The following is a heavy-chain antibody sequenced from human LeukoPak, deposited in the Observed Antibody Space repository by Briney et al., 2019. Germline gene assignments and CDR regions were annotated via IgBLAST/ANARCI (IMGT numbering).Heavy chain of an antibody. J-gene: IGHJ4*02. Sequence: GGPLRLPCAPSGFTFGTYVMHWVRQAPGKGLKWVAVIAHDESKKFYADSVKVRFTISRDNSKNTLYLQMNSLRTEDTAVYSCAKDLGDSSSWYLDYWGRGTLVTVSS. V-gene: IGHV3-30*18. CDR2: IAHDESKK. CDR3: AKDLGDSSSWYLDY. D-gene: IGHD6-13*01. CDR1: GFTFGTYV.